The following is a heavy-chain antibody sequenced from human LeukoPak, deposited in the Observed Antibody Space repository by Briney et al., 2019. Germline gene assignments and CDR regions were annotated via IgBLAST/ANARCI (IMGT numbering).Heavy chain of an antibody. V-gene: IGHV4-34*01. CDR2: INHSGST. CDR3: ARRPQYSSGWYYFDS. D-gene: IGHD6-19*01. J-gene: IGHJ4*02. CDR1: GGSFSGDY. Sequence: SETLSLTCAVYGGSFSGDYWNWIRQPPGKGLEWIGEINHSGSTNSNPSLKSRVTISVDRSKNQFSLKLSSVTAADTAVYYCARRPQYSSGWYYFDSWGQGTLVTVSS.